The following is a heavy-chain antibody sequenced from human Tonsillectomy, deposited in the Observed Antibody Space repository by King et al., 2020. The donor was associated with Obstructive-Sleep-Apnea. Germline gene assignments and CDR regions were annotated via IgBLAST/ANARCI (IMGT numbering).Heavy chain of an antibody. V-gene: IGHV3-13*04. CDR2: IGTAGDT. CDR1: GFTFSSYD. CDR3: ASAYCSSTSCWGDPYYYGMDV. Sequence: VQLVESGGGLVQPGGSLRLSCAASGFTFSSYDMHWVRQATGKGLEWVSAIGTAGDTYYPGSVKGRFTISRENAKNSLYLPMNSLRAGDTAVYYCASAYCSSTSCWGDPYYYGMDVWGQGTTVTVSS. J-gene: IGHJ6*02. D-gene: IGHD2-2*01.